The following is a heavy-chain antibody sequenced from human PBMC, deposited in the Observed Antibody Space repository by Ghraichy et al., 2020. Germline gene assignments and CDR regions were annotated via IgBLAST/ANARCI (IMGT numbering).Heavy chain of an antibody. CDR1: GFTFSSYS. J-gene: IGHJ3*02. Sequence: GGSLRLSCAASGFTFSSYSMNWVRQAPGKGLEWVSSISSSSSYIYYADSVKGRFTISRDNAKNSLYLQMNSLRAEDTAVYYCARGVVVVAAIPDAFDIWGQGTMVTVSS. V-gene: IGHV3-21*01. D-gene: IGHD2-15*01. CDR2: ISSSSSYI. CDR3: ARGVVVVAAIPDAFDI.